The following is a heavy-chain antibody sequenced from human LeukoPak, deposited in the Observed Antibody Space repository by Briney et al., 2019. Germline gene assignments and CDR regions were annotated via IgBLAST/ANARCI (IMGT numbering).Heavy chain of an antibody. J-gene: IGHJ3*02. CDR2: ISSSSSYI. CDR3: ARAGGWFGDYAFDI. Sequence: GGSLRLSCAASGFTFSSYSMNWVRQAPGKGLEWVSSISSSSSYIFYADSVKGRFTISRDNAKNSLYLQMNSLRAEDTAVYYCARAGGWFGDYAFDIWGQGTMVTVSS. CDR1: GFTFSSYS. V-gene: IGHV3-21*01. D-gene: IGHD3-10*01.